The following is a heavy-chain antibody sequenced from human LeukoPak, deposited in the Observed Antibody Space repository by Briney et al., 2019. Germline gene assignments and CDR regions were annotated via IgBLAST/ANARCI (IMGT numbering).Heavy chain of an antibody. D-gene: IGHD5-18*01. V-gene: IGHV3-7*03. CDR1: GFTFSSYW. CDR2: IKQDGSEK. CDR3: AEPLNWGITAMVNFYY. Sequence: PGGSLRLSCAASGFTFSSYWMSWVRQAPGKGLEWVANIKQDGSEKYYVDSVKGRFTISRDNAKNSLYLQMNSLRAEDTAVYYWAEPLNWGITAMVNFYYLGQGTLVTVSS. J-gene: IGHJ4*02.